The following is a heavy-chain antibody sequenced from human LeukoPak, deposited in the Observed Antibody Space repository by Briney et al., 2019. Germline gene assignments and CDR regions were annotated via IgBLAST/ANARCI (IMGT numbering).Heavy chain of an antibody. CDR3: GRDNNYKVDL. V-gene: IGHV3-74*01. CDR1: GFSLSNYW. CDR2: IKSDGSIT. D-gene: IGHD4-11*01. Sequence: SGGSLTLSCAASGFSLSNYWMVWVRQAPGKGLVWVSNIKSDGSITNYADSVKGRSTISRDHAQNTLYLQITSLRADDSAVYYCGRDNNYKVDLWGKGTTVTVSS. J-gene: IGHJ6*04.